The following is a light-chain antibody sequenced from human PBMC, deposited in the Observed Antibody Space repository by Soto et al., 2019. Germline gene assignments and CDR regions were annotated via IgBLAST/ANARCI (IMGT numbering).Light chain of an antibody. Sequence: QSVLTQPRSVSGSPGQSVTISCTGTSSDVGAYNSVSWYQQYPGKAPKVMIYDVRERPSGVPDRFSGSKSDNTAALTISGLQAEDEADYYCCSFAGSDTLIFGGGTKLTVL. V-gene: IGLV2-11*01. CDR2: DVR. CDR1: SSDVGAYNS. CDR3: CSFAGSDTLI. J-gene: IGLJ2*01.